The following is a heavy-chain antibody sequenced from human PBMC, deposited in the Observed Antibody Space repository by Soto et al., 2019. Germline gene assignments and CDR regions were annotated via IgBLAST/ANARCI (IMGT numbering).Heavy chain of an antibody. Sequence: QVQLQESGPGLVKPSETLSLTCTVSGGSVSSGSYYWSWIRQPPGKGLEWIGYIYYSGSTNYNPSLTSRVTISVDTSKNQFSLKLSSVTAADTAVYYCARARAPGYSGYDRPLGYWGQGTLVTVSS. CDR1: GGSVSSGSYY. D-gene: IGHD5-12*01. CDR2: IYYSGST. CDR3: ARARAPGYSGYDRPLGY. V-gene: IGHV4-61*01. J-gene: IGHJ4*02.